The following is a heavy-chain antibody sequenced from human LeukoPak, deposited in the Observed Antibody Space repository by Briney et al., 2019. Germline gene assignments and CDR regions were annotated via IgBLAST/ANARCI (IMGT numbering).Heavy chain of an antibody. Sequence: GGSLRLSCAASGFTFSNYAMHWVRQAPGKGLEWVAVISDDGSNKHYTDSVKGRFTISRDNSKNTMLLQMNSLRAEDTAVYYCAKAQLNYDILTGYYADPDAFDIWGQGTMVTVSS. CDR3: AKAQLNYDILTGYYADPDAFDI. V-gene: IGHV3-30*04. CDR1: GFTFSNYA. CDR2: ISDDGSNK. J-gene: IGHJ3*02. D-gene: IGHD3-9*01.